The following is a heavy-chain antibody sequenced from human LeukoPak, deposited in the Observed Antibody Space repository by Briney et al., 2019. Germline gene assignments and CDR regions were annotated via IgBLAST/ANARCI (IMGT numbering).Heavy chain of an antibody. V-gene: IGHV3-53*01. CDR3: ARDQPVVTPLGY. J-gene: IGHJ4*02. Sequence: PGGSLRLSCAASGFTVNNNFMSWVRQAPGKGLELVSLIYSGGTTKYTDSVRGRFTISRDNSKNTPYLQMNSLRAEDTAVYYCARDQPVVTPLGYWGQGTLVTVSS. CDR2: IYSGGTT. CDR1: GFTVNNNF. D-gene: IGHD4-23*01.